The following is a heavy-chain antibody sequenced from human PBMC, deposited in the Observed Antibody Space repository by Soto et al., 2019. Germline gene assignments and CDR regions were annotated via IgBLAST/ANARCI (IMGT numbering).Heavy chain of an antibody. CDR2: ISAYNGNT. CDR3: ARVAFRTMIVLRRTDSFDY. V-gene: IGHV1-18*01. CDR1: GYTFTSYG. J-gene: IGHJ4*02. Sequence: GASVKVSCKASGYTFTSYGISWVRQAPGEGPEWMGWISAYNGNTNYAQKLQGRVTMTTDTSTSTAYMELRSLRSDDTAVYYCARVAFRTMIVLRRTDSFDYWGQGPLVTVSS. D-gene: IGHD3-22*01.